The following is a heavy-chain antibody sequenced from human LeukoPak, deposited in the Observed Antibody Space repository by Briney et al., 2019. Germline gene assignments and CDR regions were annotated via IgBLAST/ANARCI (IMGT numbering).Heavy chain of an antibody. CDR3: ARDPIV. J-gene: IGHJ4*02. D-gene: IGHD2-15*01. Sequence: SQTLSLTCTASGGSISSGSYYWNWMRQPAGKGLEWIGRHTSGSINYNPSLKSRVTISVDTSKNQFSLQLRSVSEADTAVYYCARDPIVWGQGTLVTVSS. V-gene: IGHV4-61*02. CDR1: GGSISSGSYY. CDR2: HTSGSI.